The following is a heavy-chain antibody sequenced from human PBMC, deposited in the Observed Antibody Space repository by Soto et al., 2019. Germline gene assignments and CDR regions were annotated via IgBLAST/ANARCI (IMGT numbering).Heavy chain of an antibody. D-gene: IGHD2-2*03. J-gene: IGHJ4*02. CDR2: ISGSGGST. V-gene: IGHV3-23*01. CDR3: AKEGGYCSSTSCYATRFDY. CDR1: GFTFSSYA. Sequence: GGSLRLSCAASGFTFSSYAMSWVRQAPGKGLEWVSAISGSGGSTYYADSVKGRFTISRDNSKNTLYLQMNSLRAEDTAVYYCAKEGGYCSSTSCYATRFDYWGQGTLVTVSS.